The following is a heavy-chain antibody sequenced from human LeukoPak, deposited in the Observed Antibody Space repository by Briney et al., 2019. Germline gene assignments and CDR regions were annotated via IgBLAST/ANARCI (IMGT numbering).Heavy chain of an antibody. J-gene: IGHJ4*02. Sequence: GRSLRLSCAASGFTFEDHVMHWVRQAPGKGLEWVSSISWSGDRMGYADAVKGRFTISRDNAKNSLFLQMNSLRVEDTALYYCAKYLGGSATTVWGQGTLVTVSS. CDR3: AKYLGGSATTV. CDR2: ISWSGDRM. V-gene: IGHV3-9*01. CDR1: GFTFEDHV. D-gene: IGHD2-2*01.